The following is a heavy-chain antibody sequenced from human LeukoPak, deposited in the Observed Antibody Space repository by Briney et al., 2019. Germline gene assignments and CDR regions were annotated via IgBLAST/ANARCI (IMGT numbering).Heavy chain of an antibody. Sequence: GGSLRLSCAASGFTFSSYWMSWFRQAPGKGLEWVANIKQDGSEKYYVDSVKGRFTISRDNAKNSLYLQMNSLRAEDTAVYYCARGGDSYDSSGKSDYWGQGTLVTVSS. V-gene: IGHV3-7*01. J-gene: IGHJ4*02. CDR3: ARGGDSYDSSGKSDY. CDR2: IKQDGSEK. D-gene: IGHD3-22*01. CDR1: GFTFSSYW.